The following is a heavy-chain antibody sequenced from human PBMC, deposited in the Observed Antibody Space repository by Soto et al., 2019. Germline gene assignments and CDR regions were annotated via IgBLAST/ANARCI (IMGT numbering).Heavy chain of an antibody. J-gene: IGHJ4*02. Sequence: XASLKISCKGSGYSFTSYWISWVRQMPGKGLEWMGRIDPSDSYTNYSPSFQGHVTISADKSISTAYLQWSSLKASDTAMYYCERFQGNWNYGHWGQGTLVTGSS. D-gene: IGHD1-7*01. CDR1: GYSFTSYW. CDR2: IDPSDSYT. V-gene: IGHV5-10-1*01. CDR3: ERFQGNWNYGH.